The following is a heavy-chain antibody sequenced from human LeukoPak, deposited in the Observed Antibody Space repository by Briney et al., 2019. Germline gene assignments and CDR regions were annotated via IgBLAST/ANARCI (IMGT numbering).Heavy chain of an antibody. D-gene: IGHD4-11*01. Sequence: SETLSLTCTVSDYSIRSGYYWGWIRQPPGKGPEWIGSIHHSGSTHYNPSLKSRVTIVVDTSKKQFSLKLSSVTAADTAVYYCARVIDQTVPSTWFDPWGQGTVVTVSS. J-gene: IGHJ5*02. CDR1: DYSIRSGYY. V-gene: IGHV4-38-2*02. CDR3: ARVIDQTVPSTWFDP. CDR2: IHHSGST.